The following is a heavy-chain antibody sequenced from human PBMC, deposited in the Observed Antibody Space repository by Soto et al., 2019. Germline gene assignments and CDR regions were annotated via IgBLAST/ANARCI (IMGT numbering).Heavy chain of an antibody. V-gene: IGHV1-69*13. Sequence: ASVKVSGKSSGVTFSSYAISWVRQAPGQGLEWRGVIIPIFVTANYAQKFQCRVTSTADESTSTAYLELSSLRSEDTAVYYCATDYYDSSGYPNFDYWGQGTLVTVSS. D-gene: IGHD3-22*01. CDR2: IIPIFVTA. J-gene: IGHJ4*02. CDR1: GVTFSSYA. CDR3: ATDYYDSSGYPNFDY.